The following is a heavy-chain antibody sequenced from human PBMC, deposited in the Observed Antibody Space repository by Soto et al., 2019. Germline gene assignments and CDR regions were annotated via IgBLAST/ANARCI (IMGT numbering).Heavy chain of an antibody. J-gene: IGHJ4*02. Sequence: GGSLRLSCAASGFTFSSYAMSWVRQAPGKGLEWVSAISGSGGSTYYADSGKGRFTISRDNSKNTLYLQMNSLRAEDTAVYYCAKQGPGYYGSGSYKIPPRYFDYWGQGTLVTVSS. CDR3: AKQGPGYYGSGSYKIPPRYFDY. CDR1: GFTFSSYA. CDR2: ISGSGGST. D-gene: IGHD3-10*01. V-gene: IGHV3-23*01.